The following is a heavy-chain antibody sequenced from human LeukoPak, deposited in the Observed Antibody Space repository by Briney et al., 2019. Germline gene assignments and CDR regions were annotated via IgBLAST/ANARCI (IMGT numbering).Heavy chain of an antibody. J-gene: IGHJ4*02. CDR1: GFTFSSYE. Sequence: PGGSLRLSCAASGFTFSSYEMNWVRQAPGKGPVWVSRIKTDGSITDYADFVKGRFTISRDNSKNTLYLQMNSLRAEDTAVYYCAKAGNSRITISWLWYWGQGTLVTVSS. CDR3: AKAGNSRITISWLWY. D-gene: IGHD3-9*01. V-gene: IGHV3-74*01. CDR2: IKTDGSIT.